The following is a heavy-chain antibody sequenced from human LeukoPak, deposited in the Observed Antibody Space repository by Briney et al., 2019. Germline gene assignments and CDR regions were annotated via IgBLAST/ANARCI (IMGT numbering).Heavy chain of an antibody. CDR2: INPNSGGT. Sequence: ASVKVSCKASGYTFTSYGISWVRQAPGQGLEWMGWINPNSGGTNYAQKFQGRVTMTRDTSISTAYMELSRLRSDDTAVYYCARDRYGDAGYSDLWGRGTLVTVSS. CDR1: GYTFTSYG. D-gene: IGHD4-17*01. CDR3: ARDRYGDAGYSDL. J-gene: IGHJ2*01. V-gene: IGHV1-2*02.